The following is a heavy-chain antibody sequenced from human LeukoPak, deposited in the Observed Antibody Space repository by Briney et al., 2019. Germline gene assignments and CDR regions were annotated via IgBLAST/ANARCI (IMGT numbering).Heavy chain of an antibody. CDR3: AKDVDSSSWDYYGMDV. D-gene: IGHD6-13*01. J-gene: IGHJ6*04. CDR2: ISGSGGST. CDR1: GFTFSSYA. V-gene: IGHV3-23*01. Sequence: GGSLRLSCVVSGFTFSSYAMSWVRQAPGKGLEWVSAISGSGGSTYYADSVKGRFTISRDNSKNTLYLQMNSLRAEDTAVYYCAKDVDSSSWDYYGMDVWGKGTTVTVSS.